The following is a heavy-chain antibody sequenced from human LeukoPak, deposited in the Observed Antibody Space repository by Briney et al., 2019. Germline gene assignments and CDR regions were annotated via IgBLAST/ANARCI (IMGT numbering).Heavy chain of an antibody. D-gene: IGHD1-26*01. V-gene: IGHV3-53*01. CDR3: ARGGSYLSAFDI. J-gene: IGHJ3*02. Sequence: HSGGSLRLSCAASGFTFSSYEMNWVRQAPGKGLEWVSIIYSGGSTFYADSVKGRFTISRDNSKNTLYLQMNSLRAEDTAVYYCARGGSYLSAFDIWGQGTMVTVSS. CDR2: IYSGGST. CDR1: GFTFSSYE.